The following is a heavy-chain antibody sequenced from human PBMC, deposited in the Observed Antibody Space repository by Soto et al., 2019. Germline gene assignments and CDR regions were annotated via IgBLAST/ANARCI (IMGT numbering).Heavy chain of an antibody. V-gene: IGHV1-69*13. CDR3: ARVDYTYRATHWFDC. Sequence: GASVKVSCKASGGTFTNYAVSWVRQAPGQGLEWMGDIIPIFGTTNYAQKFQGRVTIAADESTSTGYMELTNLRSEDTALYYCARVDYTYRATHWFDCWGQGTLVTVSS. CDR2: IIPIFGTT. CDR1: GGTFTNYA. J-gene: IGHJ5*01. D-gene: IGHD3-3*01.